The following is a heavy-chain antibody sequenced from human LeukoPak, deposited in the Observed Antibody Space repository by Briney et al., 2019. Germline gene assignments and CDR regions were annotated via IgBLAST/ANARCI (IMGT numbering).Heavy chain of an antibody. CDR2: IIPIFGTA. CDR1: GGTFSSYA. J-gene: IGHJ4*02. V-gene: IGHV1-69*05. Sequence: GASVEVSCKASGGTFSSYAISWVRQAPGQGLEWMGGIIPIFGTANYAQKFQGRVTITTDESTSTAYMELSSLRSEDTAVYYCARGDGIAFDYWGQGTLVTVSS. CDR3: ARGDGIAFDY.